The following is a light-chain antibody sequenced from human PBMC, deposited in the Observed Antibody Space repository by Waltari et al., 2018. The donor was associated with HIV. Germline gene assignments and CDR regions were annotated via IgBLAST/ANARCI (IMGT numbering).Light chain of an antibody. CDR1: QGISSY. V-gene: IGKV1-9*01. J-gene: IGKJ1*01. Sequence: DIQLTQSPSFLSASVRDRVTITCRASQGISSYLAWYQQSGVPSRFSGSGSGTEFTLTISSLQPEDFATYYCQQSQSYPRTFGHGTKVEIK. CDR3: QQSQSYPRT.